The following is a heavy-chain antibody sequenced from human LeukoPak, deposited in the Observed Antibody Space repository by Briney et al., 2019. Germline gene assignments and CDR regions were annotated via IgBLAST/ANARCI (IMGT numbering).Heavy chain of an antibody. D-gene: IGHD2-8*01. J-gene: IGHJ5*02. Sequence: GASVKVSCKASGGTFSSYAISWVRQAPGQGLEWMGGIIPIFGTANYAQKFQGRVTITADESTSTAYMELRSLRSDDTAVYYCARDPPYCTNGVCYTGEGWFDPWGQGTLVTVSS. CDR1: GGTFSSYA. V-gene: IGHV1-69*13. CDR2: IIPIFGTA. CDR3: ARDPPYCTNGVCYTGEGWFDP.